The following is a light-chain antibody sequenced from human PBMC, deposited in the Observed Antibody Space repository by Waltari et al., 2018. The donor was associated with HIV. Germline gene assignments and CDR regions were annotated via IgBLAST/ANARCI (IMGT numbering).Light chain of an antibody. V-gene: IGKV1-17*01. J-gene: IGKJ2*01. CDR2: AAS. CDR3: LHHHSYPYT. CDR1: QDIRNY. Sequence: DIQMTQSPSSLSASLGDSVTITCRAGQDIRNYVVWYQQKPGKAPKRLIYAASKLQSGVPSRFSGSGSGTEFTLTISSLQPEDFATYYCLHHHSYPYTFGQGTKVEI.